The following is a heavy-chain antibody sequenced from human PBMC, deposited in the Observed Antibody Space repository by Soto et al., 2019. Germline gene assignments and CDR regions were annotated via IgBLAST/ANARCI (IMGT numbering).Heavy chain of an antibody. CDR3: ARAGRRIVVVPAASVTTYYFDY. J-gene: IGHJ4*02. D-gene: IGHD2-2*01. V-gene: IGHV4-4*02. CDR1: GGSISSSNW. Sequence: PSETLSLTCAVSGGSISSSNWWSWVRQPPGKGPEWIGEIYHSGSTNYNPSLKSRVTISVDKSKNQFSLKLSSVTAADTAVYYCARAGRRIVVVPAASVTTYYFDYWGQGTLVTVSS. CDR2: IYHSGST.